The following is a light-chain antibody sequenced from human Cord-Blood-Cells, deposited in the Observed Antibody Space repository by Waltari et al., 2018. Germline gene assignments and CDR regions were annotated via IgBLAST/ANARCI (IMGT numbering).Light chain of an antibody. J-gene: IGLJ3*02. CDR2: EGS. CDR3: CSYAGSSTWV. V-gene: IGLV2-23*01. Sequence: QSALTQPASVSGSPGQSTTLSCTGTSSHVGSYNLVSWYQQHPGKAPKLMIYEGSKRPSGVSNRFAGSKSGNTASLTISGLQAEDEADYYCCSYAGSSTWVFGGGTKLTVL. CDR1: SSHVGSYNL.